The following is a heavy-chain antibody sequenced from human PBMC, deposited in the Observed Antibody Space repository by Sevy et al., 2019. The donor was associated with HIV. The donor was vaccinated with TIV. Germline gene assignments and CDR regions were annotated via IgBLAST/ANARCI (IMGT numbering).Heavy chain of an antibody. CDR3: ARVPPATAMVDWYFDL. CDR1: GFTFSSYE. V-gene: IGHV3-48*03. J-gene: IGHJ2*01. Sequence: GGSLRLSCAASGFTFSSYEMNWVRQAPGKGLEWVSYISSSGSTIYYADSVKGRFTISRDNAKNSLYLQMNSLRAEDTAVYYCARVPPATAMVDWYFDLWGRGTLVTVSS. D-gene: IGHD5-18*01. CDR2: ISSSGSTI.